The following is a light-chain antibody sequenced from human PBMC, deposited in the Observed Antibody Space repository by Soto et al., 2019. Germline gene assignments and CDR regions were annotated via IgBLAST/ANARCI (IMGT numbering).Light chain of an antibody. CDR1: SSDVGSFDS. CDR2: DVS. CDR3: SSFTTSSTLV. Sequence: LTQPASETGSPGQPIAISCTGTSSDVGSFDSVAWYQHNPGKAPKLMIYDVSNRPSGVSSRFSGSKSGNTASLSISGLQTEDEANYYCSSFTTSSTLVFGTGTKVT. V-gene: IGLV2-14*01. J-gene: IGLJ1*01.